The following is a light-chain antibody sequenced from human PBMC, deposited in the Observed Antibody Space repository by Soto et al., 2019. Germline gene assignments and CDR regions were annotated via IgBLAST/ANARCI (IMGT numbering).Light chain of an antibody. CDR3: QQYGSSPPYT. J-gene: IGKJ2*01. CDR2: GAS. Sequence: DIVLTQSPGTLSLSPGERATLSCRASQSVSSSYLAWYQQKPGQAPRLLIYGASSRATGIPDRFSGSGSGTDFTLTIRRLEPEDFAVYYCQQYGSSPPYTFGQGTKLDIK. V-gene: IGKV3-20*01. CDR1: QSVSSSY.